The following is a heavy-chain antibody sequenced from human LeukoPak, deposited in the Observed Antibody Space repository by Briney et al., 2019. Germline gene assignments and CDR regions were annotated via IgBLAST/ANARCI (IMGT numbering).Heavy chain of an antibody. J-gene: IGHJ6*03. Sequence: SETLSLTCTVSGVSISTSRYYWSWIRQPPGKGLEWIGEINHSGSTNYNPSLKSRVTISVDTSKNQFSLKLSSVTAADTAVYYCARVEEGYGSGRRENYYYYYMDVWGKGTTVTISS. CDR3: ARVEEGYGSGRRENYYYYYMDV. CDR2: INHSGST. V-gene: IGHV4-39*07. D-gene: IGHD3-10*01. CDR1: GVSISTSRYY.